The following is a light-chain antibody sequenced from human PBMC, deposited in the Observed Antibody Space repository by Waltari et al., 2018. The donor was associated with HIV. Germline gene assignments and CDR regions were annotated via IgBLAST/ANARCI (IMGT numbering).Light chain of an antibody. V-gene: IGLV2-14*01. CDR2: EVS. Sequence: QSALTQPASVSGSPGQSITISCIGPSSAVGDYNYVPWYQHHPAKSPKLMIYEVSNRPSGVSTRFSGSKSGNTASLTISGLQAEDEADYYCSSYTSGSVVFGGGTKLTVL. J-gene: IGLJ2*01. CDR1: SSAVGDYNY. CDR3: SSYTSGSVV.